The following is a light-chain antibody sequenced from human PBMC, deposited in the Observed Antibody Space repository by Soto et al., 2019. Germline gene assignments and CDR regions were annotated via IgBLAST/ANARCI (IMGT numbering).Light chain of an antibody. CDR3: ETWDSNPQV. CDR1: SGHSSYI. CDR2: LEGSGSY. V-gene: IGLV4-60*02. J-gene: IGLJ2*01. Sequence: QLVLTQSSSASASLGSSVKLTCTLSSGHSSYIIAWHQQQPGKAPRYLMKLEGSGSYNKGSGVPDRFSGSSSGADRYLTISNLQFEDEADYYCETWDSNPQVCGGGIKVTVL.